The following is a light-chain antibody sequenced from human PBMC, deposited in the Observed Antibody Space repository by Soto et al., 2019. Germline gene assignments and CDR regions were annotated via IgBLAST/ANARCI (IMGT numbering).Light chain of an antibody. CDR3: AAWDDSLNAYV. Sequence: QSVLTQPPSASGPPGQRVTISCSGSVPNIGSNTVNWYQHLPGTAPRFLIYSNDQRPSGVPDRVSGSKSGTSASLAISGLQSEDEADYYCAAWDDSLNAYVFGTGTKVTVL. V-gene: IGLV1-44*01. CDR2: SND. J-gene: IGLJ1*01. CDR1: VPNIGSNT.